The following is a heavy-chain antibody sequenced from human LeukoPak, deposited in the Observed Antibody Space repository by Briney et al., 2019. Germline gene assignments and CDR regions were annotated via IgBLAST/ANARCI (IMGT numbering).Heavy chain of an antibody. V-gene: IGHV4-59*12. CDR2: IYYSGST. Sequence: SETLSLTCTVSGGSISSYYWSWIRQPPGKGLEWIGYIYYSGSTNYNPSLKSRVTISVDTSKNQFSLKLSSVTAADTAVYYCARLSIVVVPAAMNAFDIWGQGTMVTVS. J-gene: IGHJ3*02. D-gene: IGHD2-2*01. CDR3: ARLSIVVVPAAMNAFDI. CDR1: GGSISSYY.